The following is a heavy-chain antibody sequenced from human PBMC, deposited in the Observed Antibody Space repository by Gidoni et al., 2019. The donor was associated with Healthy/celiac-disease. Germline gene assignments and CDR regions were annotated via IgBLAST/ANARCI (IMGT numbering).Heavy chain of an antibody. V-gene: IGHV3-21*01. CDR3: ARVIIVDVVVAAGDY. CDR2: ISSSSSYI. D-gene: IGHD2-15*01. Sequence: EVQLVESGGGLVKPGGSLRLSCAASGFTFSSYSMNWVRQAPGKGLEWVSSISSSSSYIYYADSVKGRFTISRDNAKNSLYLQMNSLRAEDTAVYYCARVIIVDVVVAAGDYWGQGTLVTVSS. CDR1: GFTFSSYS. J-gene: IGHJ4*02.